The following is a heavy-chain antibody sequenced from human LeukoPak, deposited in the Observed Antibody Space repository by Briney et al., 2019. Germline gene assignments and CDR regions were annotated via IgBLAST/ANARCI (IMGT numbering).Heavy chain of an antibody. Sequence: PGGSLRLSCAASGFTFSHYAMHWVRQAPGKGLEWVAVISYDGSNKYYTDSVKGRLTISRDNSKNTLYLQMNSLRAEDTAVYFCARDLNWGTGTGPDYWGQGTLVTVSS. CDR3: ARDLNWGTGTGPDY. CDR1: GFTFSHYA. D-gene: IGHD7-27*01. J-gene: IGHJ4*02. V-gene: IGHV3-30-3*01. CDR2: ISYDGSNK.